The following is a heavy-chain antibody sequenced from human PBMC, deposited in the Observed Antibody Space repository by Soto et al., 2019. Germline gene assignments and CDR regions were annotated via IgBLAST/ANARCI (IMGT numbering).Heavy chain of an antibody. V-gene: IGHV3-23*01. D-gene: IGHD2-2*01. CDR2: ITGGNT. Sequence: EVQLLESGGGLIQPGGSLRLSCAASGFTIGSYGMGWVRQAPGKGLEWVSTITGGNTYYAASVKGRFTISRDNSKNALYLQMNSLRAEDTAVYFCAKDLGSTSPRNYFDYWGHGTLVTVSS. CDR3: AKDLGSTSPRNYFDY. CDR1: GFTIGSYG. J-gene: IGHJ4*01.